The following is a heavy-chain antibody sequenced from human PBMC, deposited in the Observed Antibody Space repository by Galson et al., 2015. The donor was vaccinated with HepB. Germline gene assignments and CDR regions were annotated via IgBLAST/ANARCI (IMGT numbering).Heavy chain of an antibody. CDR1: GFTFSSYA. Sequence: SLRLSCAASGFTFSSYAMHWVRQAPGKGLEWVAVISYDGSNKYYADSVKGRFTISRDNSKNTLYLQMNSLRAEDTAVYYCARDGKEGWAWPSSAEYFQHWGQGTLVTVSS. J-gene: IGHJ1*01. V-gene: IGHV3-30*04. D-gene: IGHD4-23*01. CDR3: ARDGKEGWAWPSSAEYFQH. CDR2: ISYDGSNK.